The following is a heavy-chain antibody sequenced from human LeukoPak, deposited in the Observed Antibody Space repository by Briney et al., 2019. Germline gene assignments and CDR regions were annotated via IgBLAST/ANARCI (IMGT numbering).Heavy chain of an antibody. J-gene: IGHJ4*02. V-gene: IGHV3-11*04. D-gene: IGHD7-27*01. Sequence: GGSLRLSCAASGFTFTAYYMSWLRQAPGKGLEWISHISGHGDTIYYADSVKGRFTISRDNAKNSLYLQMNSLRAEDTAVYYCTRSNWGPEYWGQGTLVTVSS. CDR2: ISGHGDTI. CDR3: TRSNWGPEY. CDR1: GFTFTAYY.